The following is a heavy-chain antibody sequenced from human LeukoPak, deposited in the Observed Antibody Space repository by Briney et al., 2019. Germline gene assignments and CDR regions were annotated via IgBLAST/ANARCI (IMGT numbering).Heavy chain of an antibody. D-gene: IGHD5-12*01. CDR3: ARDVADSGYDWDY. CDR2: INPNTGGT. CDR1: GYTFTGYY. J-gene: IGHJ4*02. V-gene: IGHV1-2*02. Sequence: ASVKVSCKASGYTFTGYYMHWVRQAPGQGLEWMGWINPNTGGTNYAQKFQGRVTMTRDTSISTAYMELRSLRSDDTAVYYCARDVADSGYDWDYWGQGTLVTVSS.